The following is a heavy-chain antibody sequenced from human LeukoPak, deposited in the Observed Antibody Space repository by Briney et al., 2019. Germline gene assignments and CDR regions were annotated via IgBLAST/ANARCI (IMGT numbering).Heavy chain of an antibody. Sequence: GGSLRLSCAASGFTFSSYAMHWVRQAPGKGLEWVAVMSYDGSNKYYADSVKGRFTISRDNSKNTLYLQMNSLRAEDTAVYYCARELSGWYGYYSGMDVWGQGTTVTVSS. CDR2: MSYDGSNK. CDR1: GFTFSSYA. J-gene: IGHJ6*02. CDR3: ARELSGWYGYYSGMDV. V-gene: IGHV3-30-3*01. D-gene: IGHD6-19*01.